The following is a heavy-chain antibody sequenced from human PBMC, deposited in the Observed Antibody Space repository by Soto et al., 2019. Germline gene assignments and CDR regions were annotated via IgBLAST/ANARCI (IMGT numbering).Heavy chain of an antibody. V-gene: IGHV3-30*18. D-gene: IGHD1-26*01. CDR1: GFTFKTHA. Sequence: QVQLVESGGGVVQPGTSLRLSCAASGFTFKTHAMHWVRQAPGKGLEWMAVIAYDGNEKFYADSVKGRFTISRDKSKNALYLQINTLRNEDTAVYYCGKDVGAYVTYYYGVDVWGQGTTVTVSS. J-gene: IGHJ6*02. CDR3: GKDVGAYVTYYYGVDV. CDR2: IAYDGNEK.